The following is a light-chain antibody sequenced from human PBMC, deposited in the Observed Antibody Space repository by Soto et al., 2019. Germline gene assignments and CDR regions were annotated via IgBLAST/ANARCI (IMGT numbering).Light chain of an antibody. CDR3: SSYTSSSTVV. CDR1: SSDGGDYNY. CDR2: EVS. V-gene: IGLV2-14*01. Sequence: QSALTQPASVSGSPGQSITISCTGTSSDGGDYNYVPWYQQHPGKAPKLMILEVSYRPSGVSNRFSGSKSGNTASLTISGLQAEDEADYYCSSYTSSSTVVFGGGTKLTVL. J-gene: IGLJ2*01.